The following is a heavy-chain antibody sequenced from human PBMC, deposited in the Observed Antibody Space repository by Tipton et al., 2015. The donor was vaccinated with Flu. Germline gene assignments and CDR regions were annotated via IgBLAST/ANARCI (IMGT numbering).Heavy chain of an antibody. CDR3: ASAPYYQDSSGYYFRKYYFDS. J-gene: IGHJ4*02. Sequence: TLSLTCTVSGASLSDYHWSWIRQPPGKGLEWIGYVYYSGSGNYNPSLESRITVSVDTSKNQLSLKLNSVTAADTAVYYCASAPYYQDSSGYYFRKYYFDSWGQGTLVTVSS. V-gene: IGHV4-59*01. D-gene: IGHD3-22*01. CDR1: GASLSDYH. CDR2: VYYSGSG.